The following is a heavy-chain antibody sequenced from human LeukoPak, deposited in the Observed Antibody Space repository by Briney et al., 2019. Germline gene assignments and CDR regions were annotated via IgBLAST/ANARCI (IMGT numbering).Heavy chain of an antibody. Sequence: PGGSLRLSCAASGFTFSNFWMSWVRQAPGKGLEWVANIKGDGSEKYHVDSVKGRFTISRDNAKNSLYLQMNSLRAEDTAVYYCAKFPYGHYVHYWGQGTLVTVSS. CDR3: AKFPYGHYVHY. D-gene: IGHD4-17*01. J-gene: IGHJ4*02. V-gene: IGHV3-7*05. CDR2: IKGDGSEK. CDR1: GFTFSNFW.